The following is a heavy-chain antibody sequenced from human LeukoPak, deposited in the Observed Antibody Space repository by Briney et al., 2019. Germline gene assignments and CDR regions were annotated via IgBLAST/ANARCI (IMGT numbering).Heavy chain of an antibody. CDR1: GFTFSSYS. D-gene: IGHD6-13*01. CDR3: AKGYIIAGRQWYLDL. V-gene: IGHV3-48*01. J-gene: IGHJ2*01. Sequence: GGSLRLSCAASGFTFSSYSMNWVRQAPGKGLEWVPYISSSSSTIYYADSVKGRFTISRDNAKNSLYLQMNSLRAEDAAVYYCAKGYIIAGRQWYLDLWGRGTLVGVSS. CDR2: ISSSSSTI.